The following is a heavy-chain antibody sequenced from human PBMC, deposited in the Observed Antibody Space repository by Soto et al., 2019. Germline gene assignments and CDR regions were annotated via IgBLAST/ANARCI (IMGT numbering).Heavy chain of an antibody. CDR3: ARYCSGGSCYPNYYGMDV. J-gene: IGHJ6*02. D-gene: IGHD2-15*01. Sequence: SETLSLTCTVSGRSISSGGYYWSWIRQHPGKGLEWIGYIYYSGSTYYNPSLKSRVTISVDTSKNQFSLKLSSVTAADTAVYYCARYCSGGSCYPNYYGMDVWGQGTTVTVSS. CDR1: GRSISSGGYY. CDR2: IYYSGST. V-gene: IGHV4-31*03.